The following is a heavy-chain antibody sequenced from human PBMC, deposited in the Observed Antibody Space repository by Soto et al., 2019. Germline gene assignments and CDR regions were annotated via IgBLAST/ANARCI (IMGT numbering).Heavy chain of an antibody. J-gene: IGHJ6*03. CDR1: GGSIISDY. CDR2: IYYSGST. V-gene: IGHV4-59*08. Sequence: SETLSLTCTVSGGSIISDYWSWILQPPGKGLEWIGYIYYSGSTNYNPSLKSRVTISVDTSKNQFSLKLSSVTAADTAVYYCARHFSCSGGSCNYYYYYYMDGWGKGTTVTVSS. D-gene: IGHD2-15*01. CDR3: ARHFSCSGGSCNYYYYYYMDG.